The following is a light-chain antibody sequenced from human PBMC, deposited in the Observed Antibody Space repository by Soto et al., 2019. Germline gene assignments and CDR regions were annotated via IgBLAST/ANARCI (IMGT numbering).Light chain of an antibody. CDR2: GNS. CDR1: SSNSGAGYD. J-gene: IGLJ1*01. CDR3: QSYDSSLSGFYV. V-gene: IGLV1-40*01. Sequence: QSDLTQPPSVSGAPGQRVTSSCTGSSSNSGAGYDVHWYQQLPGTAPKLLIYGNSNRPSGVPDRFSGSKSGTSASLAITGLQAEDEADYYCQSYDSSLSGFYVFGTGTKVTVL.